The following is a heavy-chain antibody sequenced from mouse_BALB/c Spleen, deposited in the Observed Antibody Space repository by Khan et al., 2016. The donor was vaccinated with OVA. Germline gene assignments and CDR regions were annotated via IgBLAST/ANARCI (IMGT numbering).Heavy chain of an antibody. CDR1: GYTFSSYW. V-gene: IGHV1-9*01. Sequence: QVQLQQSGGDLMKPGASVKISCKATGYTFSSYWIEWVKQRPGHGLEWIGQIFPGSVSTTYNEKFKGKATFTADTSSNTAYMQLSSLTSEDSAVEYWERGGYGGFAYWGQGTLVTVSA. CDR2: IFPGSVST. J-gene: IGHJ3*01. D-gene: IGHD2-2*01. CDR3: ERGGYGGFAY.